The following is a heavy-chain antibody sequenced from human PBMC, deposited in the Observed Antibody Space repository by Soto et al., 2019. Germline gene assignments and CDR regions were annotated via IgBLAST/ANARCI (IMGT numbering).Heavy chain of an antibody. Sequence: SETLSLTCTVSGGSISSYYWSWIRQPPGKGLEWIGYIYYSGSTNYNPSLKSRVTISVDTSKNQFSLKLSSVTVADTAVYYRARGGDYTSDYWGQGPPVTVSS. V-gene: IGHV4-59*08. D-gene: IGHD3-3*01. CDR1: GGSISSYY. CDR2: IYYSGST. CDR3: ARGGDYTSDY. J-gene: IGHJ4*02.